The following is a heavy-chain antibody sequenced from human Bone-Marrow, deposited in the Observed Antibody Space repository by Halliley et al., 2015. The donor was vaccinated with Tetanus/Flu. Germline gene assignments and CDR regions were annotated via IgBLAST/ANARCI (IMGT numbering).Heavy chain of an antibody. V-gene: IGHV5-10-1*01. CDR3: ARHRSYYYDSASTEFDY. D-gene: IGHD3-10*01. CDR2: IDPSAPYT. J-gene: IGHJ4*02. Sequence: KIDPSAPYTNYNPSFQGHVPISTDKSLSTVYLQWSSLRASDTAMYYCARHRSYYYDSASTEFDYWGQGTPVTVSS.